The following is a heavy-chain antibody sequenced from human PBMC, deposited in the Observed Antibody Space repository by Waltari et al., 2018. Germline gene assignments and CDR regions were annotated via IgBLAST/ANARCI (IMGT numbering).Heavy chain of an antibody. CDR1: EYTFTSSY. J-gene: IGHJ6*02. D-gene: IGHD2-21*01. V-gene: IGHV1-46*01. Sequence: QVQLVQSGAEVKKPGASVKISCKTSEYTFTSSYIHWVRQAPGQGLEWMGIINPSGGSTSYAQKFQGRVTMTRDTSTSTVYMELSSPRSEDTAVYYCALDRGALWMDVWGQGTTVTVSS. CDR3: ALDRGALWMDV. CDR2: INPSGGST.